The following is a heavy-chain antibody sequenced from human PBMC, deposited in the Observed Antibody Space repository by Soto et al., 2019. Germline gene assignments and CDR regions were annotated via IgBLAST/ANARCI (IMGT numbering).Heavy chain of an antibody. D-gene: IGHD2-2*01. CDR1: GYTFTSYG. CDR3: ARDVYCSSTSCYLARASWWFDP. V-gene: IGHV1-18*01. Sequence: QVQLVQSGAEVKKPGASVKVSCKASGYTFTSYGISWVRQAPGQGLEWMGWISAYNGNTNYAQTLQGRVTMTTDTSTSTAYMELRSLRSDDTAVYYCARDVYCSSTSCYLARASWWFDPWGQGTLVTVSS. CDR2: ISAYNGNT. J-gene: IGHJ5*02.